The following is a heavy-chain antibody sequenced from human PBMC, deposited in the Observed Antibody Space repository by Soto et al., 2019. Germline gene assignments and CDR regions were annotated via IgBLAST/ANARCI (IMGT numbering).Heavy chain of an antibody. J-gene: IGHJ4*02. Sequence: GVSLRLSCAASGFTFSSYAMSWVRQAPGKGLEWVSAISGSGGSTYYADSVKGRFTISRDNSKNTLYLQMNSLRAEDTAVYYCAKGLTGYYMYYFDYWGQGTLVNVSS. D-gene: IGHD3-9*01. CDR3: AKGLTGYYMYYFDY. CDR2: ISGSGGST. CDR1: GFTFSSYA. V-gene: IGHV3-23*01.